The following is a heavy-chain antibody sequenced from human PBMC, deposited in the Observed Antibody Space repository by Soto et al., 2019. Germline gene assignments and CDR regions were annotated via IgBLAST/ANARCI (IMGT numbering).Heavy chain of an antibody. V-gene: IGHV4-30-2*01. CDR1: GGSISSGGYS. D-gene: IGHD4-17*01. CDR2: IYQIGST. CDR3: ASGVTTVTTFDY. J-gene: IGHJ4*02. Sequence: QLQLQESGSGLVKPSQTLSLTCAVSGGSISSGGYSCNWIRQPPGKGLEWIGYIYQIGSTYYNPSLKSRVVISVDRSKNQFSLKLSSVTAADTAVYYCASGVTTVTTFDYWGQGTLVTVSS.